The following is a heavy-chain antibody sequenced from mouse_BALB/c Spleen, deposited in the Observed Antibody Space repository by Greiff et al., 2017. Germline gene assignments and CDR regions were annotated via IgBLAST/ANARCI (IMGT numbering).Heavy chain of an antibody. J-gene: IGHJ4*01. V-gene: IGHV3-2*02. CDR3: ARGVVAIYYAMDY. D-gene: IGHD1-1*01. Sequence: EVLLVESGPGLVKPSQSLSLTCTVTGYSITSDYAWNWIRQFPGNKLEWMGYISYSGSTSYNPSLKSRISITRDTSKNQFFLQLNSVTTEDTATYYCARGVVAIYYAMDYWGQGTSVTVSS. CDR2: ISYSGST. CDR1: GYSITSDYA.